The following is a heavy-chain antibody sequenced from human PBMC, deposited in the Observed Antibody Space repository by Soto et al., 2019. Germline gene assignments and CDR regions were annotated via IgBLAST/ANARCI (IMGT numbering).Heavy chain of an antibody. CDR2: ISSSGNTR. J-gene: IGHJ4*02. D-gene: IGHD6-19*01. CDR1: GFTFSDYY. Sequence: GGSLRLSCAASGFTFSDYYMSWIRQAPGKGLEWVSYISSSGNTRYHSESVKGRFTISRDNARNSLYLEMNSLRAEDTAVYYCARDKYSSGWHPFDYWGQGTLVTVSS. CDR3: ARDKYSSGWHPFDY. V-gene: IGHV3-11*01.